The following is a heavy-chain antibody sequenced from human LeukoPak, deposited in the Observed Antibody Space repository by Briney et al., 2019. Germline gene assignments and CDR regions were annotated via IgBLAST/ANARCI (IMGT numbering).Heavy chain of an antibody. D-gene: IGHD1-1*01. CDR2: IYYSGTT. J-gene: IGHJ4*02. Sequence: SQTLSLTCTVSGGSVSSGGYYWGSIRQHPGDGLEWLGYIYYSGTTYYNPSPKSRLTISLDTSKNQCSLKLTSVTAADTAVYYWATAAQNWNNAPYFDFWGQETLVTVSS. CDR3: ATAAQNWNNAPYFDF. V-gene: IGHV4-31*03. CDR1: GGSVSSGGYY.